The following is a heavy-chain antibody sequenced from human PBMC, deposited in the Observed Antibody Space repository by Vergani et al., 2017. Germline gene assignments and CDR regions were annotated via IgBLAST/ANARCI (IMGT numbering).Heavy chain of an antibody. D-gene: IGHD2-8*01. Sequence: EVQLVESGGGLVKPGGSLRLSCEASGFTFSDFSMSWVRQAPGKGLEWVAFIGSSGPYINYADSVKGRFIISRDNTNNSLFLQLRSLRAEDAAVYYCARDCTSGGCPDNYGIDVWGQGATVTVSS. J-gene: IGHJ6*02. CDR1: GFTFSDFS. CDR3: ARDCTSGGCPDNYGIDV. V-gene: IGHV3-21*06. CDR2: IGSSGPYI.